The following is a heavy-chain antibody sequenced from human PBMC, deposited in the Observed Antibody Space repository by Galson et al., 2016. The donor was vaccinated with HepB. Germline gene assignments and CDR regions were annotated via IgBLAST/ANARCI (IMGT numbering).Heavy chain of an antibody. V-gene: IGHV3-15*07. J-gene: IGHJ1*01. CDR1: GFSFSKAW. Sequence: SLRLSCAASGFSFSKAWMNWVRQAPGKGLEWVGRIKSKIDGETRDYAAPVKGRFTISRDDSKNTLYLEMNSLKTEDTAVYYCTTDRTPKYCSRTTCYAFEYFQKWGQGTLVTVSS. CDR3: TTDRTPKYCSRTTCYAFEYFQK. D-gene: IGHD2-2*01. CDR2: IKSKIDGETR.